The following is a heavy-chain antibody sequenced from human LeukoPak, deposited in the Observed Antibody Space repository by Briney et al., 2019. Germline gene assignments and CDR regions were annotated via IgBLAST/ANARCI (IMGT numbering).Heavy chain of an antibody. Sequence: GGSLRLSCVASGFTFSSYEMSWVLQAPGKGLEWVSEISGSGTTIFYADSVKGRFTVSRDNAKNSLYLQMNSLRVEDTAVYYCASSPRGVYWGQGTLVTVSS. J-gene: IGHJ4*02. CDR1: GFTFSSYE. V-gene: IGHV3-48*03. CDR2: ISGSGTTI. D-gene: IGHD3-10*01. CDR3: ASSPRGVY.